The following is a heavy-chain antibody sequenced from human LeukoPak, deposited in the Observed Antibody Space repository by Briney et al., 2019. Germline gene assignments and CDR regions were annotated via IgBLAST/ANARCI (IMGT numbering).Heavy chain of an antibody. Sequence: SETLSLTCTVSGGSISSYYWSWIRQPAGKGLEWIGRIFASGSTNYNPSLKSRVTISIDTSKNQFSLKLSSVTAADTAVYYCARDTPYRGYEVLDYWGQGTLVTVSS. J-gene: IGHJ4*02. CDR1: GGSISSYY. CDR3: ARDTPYRGYEVLDY. V-gene: IGHV4-4*07. D-gene: IGHD5-12*01. CDR2: IFASGST.